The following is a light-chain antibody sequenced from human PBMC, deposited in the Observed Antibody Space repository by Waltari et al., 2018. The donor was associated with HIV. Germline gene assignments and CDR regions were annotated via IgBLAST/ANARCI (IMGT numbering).Light chain of an antibody. J-gene: IGLJ2*01. Sequence: QSVLTQPPSVSGAPRQRVTISCSGGSSNIGNNCVTSYQQIPWRPPKLPIHYNDLLPAGVSDRCSGSKSGTSTSLGICGLQSEEEATESGAAWYDSLNGVVCGGGTRLTV. CDR1: SSNIGNNC. CDR3: AAWYDSLNGVV. V-gene: IGLV1-36*01. CDR2: YND.